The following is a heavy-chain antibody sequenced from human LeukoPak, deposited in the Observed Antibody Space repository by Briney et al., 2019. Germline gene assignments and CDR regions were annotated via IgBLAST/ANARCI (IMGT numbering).Heavy chain of an antibody. V-gene: IGHV3-74*01. Sequence: PGGSLRLSCAASGFTLSSYWMHWVRQAPGKGLVWVSRINSDGSSTSYADSVKGRFTISRDNAKNTLYLQMNSLRAEDTAVYYCAREGLAERDAFDIWGQGTMATVSS. J-gene: IGHJ3*02. CDR1: GFTLSSYW. D-gene: IGHD2-15*01. CDR3: AREGLAERDAFDI. CDR2: INSDGSST.